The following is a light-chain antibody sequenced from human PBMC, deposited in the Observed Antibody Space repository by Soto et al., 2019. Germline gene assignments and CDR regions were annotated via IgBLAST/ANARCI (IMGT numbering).Light chain of an antibody. CDR3: QQYNNWPPYT. CDR2: DAS. CDR1: QSVSTY. Sequence: EIVLTQSPATLSLSPGERATLSCRASQSVSTYFAWYQQKPGQAPRLLIYDASNRATGIPARFSGSGSGTEFTLTISSLQSEDFAVYYCQQYNNWPPYTFGQGTKLEIK. J-gene: IGKJ2*01. V-gene: IGKV3-15*01.